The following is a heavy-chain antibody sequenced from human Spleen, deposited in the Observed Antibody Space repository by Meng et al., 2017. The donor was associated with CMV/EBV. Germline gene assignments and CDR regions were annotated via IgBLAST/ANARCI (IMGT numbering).Heavy chain of an antibody. Sequence: SETLSLTCTVSGGSVSSGSYYWSWIRQPPGKGLEWIGYIYYSGSSNYNPSLRSRVTISVDTSKNQFSLKLNSVTAADTAMYYCARSNAFDILGQGTMVTVSS. J-gene: IGHJ3*02. CDR3: ARSNAFDI. CDR1: GGSVSSGSYY. D-gene: IGHD6-6*01. CDR2: IYYSGSS. V-gene: IGHV4-61*01.